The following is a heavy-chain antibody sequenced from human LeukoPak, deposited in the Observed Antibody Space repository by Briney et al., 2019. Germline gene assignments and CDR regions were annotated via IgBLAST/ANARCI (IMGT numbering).Heavy chain of an antibody. Sequence: SETLSLTCIVSGGSISSGGYSWSWIRQHPGQGLEWIGYIYYSGSTYDNPSLKSRVTISVDTSKNQFSLKLSSVTAADTAVYYCARGPYYYDSSGYSHDAFDIWGQGTMVTVSS. CDR3: ARGPYYYDSSGYSHDAFDI. V-gene: IGHV4-31*03. D-gene: IGHD3-22*01. J-gene: IGHJ3*02. CDR1: GGSISSGGYS. CDR2: IYYSGST.